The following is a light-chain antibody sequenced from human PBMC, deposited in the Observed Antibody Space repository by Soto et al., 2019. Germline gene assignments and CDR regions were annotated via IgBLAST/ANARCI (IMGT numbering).Light chain of an antibody. V-gene: IGKV1-5*03. CDR3: QQYNSYLLT. CDR1: QSISSW. Sequence: EIQMTQSPSTLSASVGDRVTITCRASQSISSWLAWYQQKPGKAPKLLIYKASSLESGVPSRFSGSGSGTEFTLTISSLHPDDFATYYCQQYNSYLLTFGGGTKVEIK. J-gene: IGKJ4*01. CDR2: KAS.